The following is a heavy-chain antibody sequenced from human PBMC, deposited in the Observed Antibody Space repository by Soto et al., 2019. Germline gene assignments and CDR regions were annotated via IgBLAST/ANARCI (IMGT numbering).Heavy chain of an antibody. Sequence: SETLSLTCTVSGGSISSYYWSWIRQPPGKGLEWIGYIYYSGSTNYNPSLKSRVTISVDTSKNQFSLKLSSVTAADTAVYYCARGILYGDYVEDAFDIWGQGTMVNVSS. CDR3: ARGILYGDYVEDAFDI. D-gene: IGHD4-17*01. CDR1: GGSISSYY. CDR2: IYYSGST. V-gene: IGHV4-59*01. J-gene: IGHJ3*02.